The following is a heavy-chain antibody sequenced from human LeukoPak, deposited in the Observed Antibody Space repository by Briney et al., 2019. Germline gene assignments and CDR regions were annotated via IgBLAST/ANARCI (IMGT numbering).Heavy chain of an antibody. CDR2: IRGSGGST. V-gene: IGHV3-23*01. CDR3: AKDRSGSDSSSFDI. CDR1: GFTFSNYA. J-gene: IGHJ3*02. D-gene: IGHD5-12*01. Sequence: GGSLRLSCAAPGFTFSNYAMTWVRQAPGKGLEWVSAIRGSGGSTYYADSVKGRFTISRDDSKNTLYLQMNSLRADDAAIYYCAKDRSGSDSSSFDIWGQGTMVTVSS.